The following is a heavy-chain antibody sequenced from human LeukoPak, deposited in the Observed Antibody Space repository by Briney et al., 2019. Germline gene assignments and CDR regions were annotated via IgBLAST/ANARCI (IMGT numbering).Heavy chain of an antibody. CDR3: ARQRASGTWAFDI. J-gene: IGHJ3*02. CDR1: GGSFNGYY. CDR2: ISQSGST. Sequence: SETLSLTCAVYGGSFNGYYWNWIRQPPGKGLEWIGDISQSGSTTYNPSLKSRVTISIDTSKNQVSLKLNSVTAADTAVYYCARQRASGTWAFDIWGQGTMVTVSS. V-gene: IGHV4-34*01. D-gene: IGHD3-10*01.